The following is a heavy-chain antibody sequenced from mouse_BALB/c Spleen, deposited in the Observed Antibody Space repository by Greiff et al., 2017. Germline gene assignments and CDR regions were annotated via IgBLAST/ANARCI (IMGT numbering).Heavy chain of an antibody. V-gene: IGHV2-9*02. CDR1: GFSLTSYG. CDR2: IWAGGST. Sequence: QVQLKESGPGLVAPSQSLSITCTVSGFSLTSYGVHWVRQPPGKGLEWLGVIWAGGSTNYNSALMSRLSISKDNSKSQVFLKMNSLQTDDTAMYYCARDYDGSSSWFAYWGQGTLVTVSA. CDR3: ARDYDGSSSWFAY. D-gene: IGHD1-1*01. J-gene: IGHJ3*01.